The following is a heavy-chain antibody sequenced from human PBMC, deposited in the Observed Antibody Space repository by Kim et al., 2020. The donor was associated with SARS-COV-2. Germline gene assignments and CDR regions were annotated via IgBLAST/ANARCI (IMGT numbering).Heavy chain of an antibody. CDR2: IIPIFGTA. Sequence: SVKVSCKASGGTFSSYAISWVRQAPGQGLEWMGGIIPIFGTANYAQKFQGRVTITADESTSTAYMELSSLRSEDTAVYYCARTSGEPDVGYGDTYYFDYWGQGTLVTVSS. CDR1: GGTFSSYA. CDR3: ARTSGEPDVGYGDTYYFDY. J-gene: IGHJ4*02. D-gene: IGHD4-17*01. V-gene: IGHV1-69*13.